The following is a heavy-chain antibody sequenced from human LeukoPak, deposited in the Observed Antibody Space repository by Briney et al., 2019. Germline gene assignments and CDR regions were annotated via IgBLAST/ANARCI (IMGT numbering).Heavy chain of an antibody. CDR2: VRYDGNDI. V-gene: IGHV3-30*02. Sequence: GGSLRLSCEASGFTFSDYGMHWVRLPPGKGLEWVAFVRYDGNDIHHSESVKGRFTISRDNAKNTLYLQMNSLRAEDTAVYYCASAIQLWPSSYFDYWGQGTLVTVSS. CDR3: ASAIQLWPSSYFDY. J-gene: IGHJ4*02. D-gene: IGHD5-18*01. CDR1: GFTFSDYG.